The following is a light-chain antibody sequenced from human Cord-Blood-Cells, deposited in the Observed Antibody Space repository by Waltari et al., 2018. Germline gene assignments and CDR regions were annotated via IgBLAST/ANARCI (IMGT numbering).Light chain of an antibody. CDR2: AAS. Sequence: DIQMTQSPSSLSASVGDRVTITCRASQSISSYLNWYQQKPGKAPKLLIYAASRLQSGVPSRFSGSGSGTDFTLTISSLQPEDFATYYCQQSYSMYTFGQGTKLEIK. CDR1: QSISSY. V-gene: IGKV1-39*01. J-gene: IGKJ2*01. CDR3: QQSYSMYT.